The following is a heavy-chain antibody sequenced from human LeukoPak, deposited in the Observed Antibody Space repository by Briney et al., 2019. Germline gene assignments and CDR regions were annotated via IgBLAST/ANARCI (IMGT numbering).Heavy chain of an antibody. J-gene: IGHJ5*02. CDR2: IYTSGST. CDR3: AREFGGITMVRGVIVGPNWFDP. CDR1: GVSISSGSYY. Sequence: PSETLSLTCTVSGVSISSGSYYWSWIRQPAGKGLEWIGRIYTSGSTNYNPSLKSRVTISVDTSKNQFSLKLSSVTAADTAVYYCAREFGGITMVRGVIVGPNWFDPWGQGTLVTVSS. D-gene: IGHD3-10*01. V-gene: IGHV4-61*02.